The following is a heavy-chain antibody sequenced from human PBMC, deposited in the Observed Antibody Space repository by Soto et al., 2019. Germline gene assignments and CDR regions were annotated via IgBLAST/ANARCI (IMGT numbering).Heavy chain of an antibody. J-gene: IGHJ5*02. CDR2: IKSDGSST. Sequence: EVQLVESGGGLVQPGGSLRLSCAASGFIFSSYWMHWVRQAPGKGLVWVSRIKSDGSSTTYADCVKGRFTISRDNARNTLCRQRTDLRAEDTAVYYCVRDYMARGRDYNWFDPWGQGTLVTVSS. CDR3: VRDYMARGRDYNWFDP. D-gene: IGHD3-10*01. CDR1: GFIFSSYW. V-gene: IGHV3-74*01.